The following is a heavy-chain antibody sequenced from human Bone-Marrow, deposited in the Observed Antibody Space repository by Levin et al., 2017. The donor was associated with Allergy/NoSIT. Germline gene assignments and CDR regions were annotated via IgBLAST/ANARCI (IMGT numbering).Heavy chain of an antibody. Sequence: GGSLRLSCTASGFTFSNYWMHWVRQSPGKGLVWVSRISYEGDITTYTDSVKGRFTISRDNAKNMLYLQMDSLRAEDTAVYYCARDFFTAGENWFDPWGQGTLVTVSS. V-gene: IGHV3-74*01. CDR2: ISYEGDIT. CDR1: GFTFSNYW. CDR3: ARDFFTAGENWFDP. D-gene: IGHD2-21*01. J-gene: IGHJ5*02.